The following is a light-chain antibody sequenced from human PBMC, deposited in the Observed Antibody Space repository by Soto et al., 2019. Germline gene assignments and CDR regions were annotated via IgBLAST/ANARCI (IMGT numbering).Light chain of an antibody. Sequence: DIQMTQSPSSLSASIGARVTITCRASQSISSSLNWYQQKPGKAPTLLIYAASSLQSGVPSRFSGSGSGTDVTFTSSSLQPEDFATYYCQQSYSTPWYTFGQGTKLEIK. J-gene: IGKJ2*01. CDR1: QSISSS. CDR2: AAS. CDR3: QQSYSTPWYT. V-gene: IGKV1-39*01.